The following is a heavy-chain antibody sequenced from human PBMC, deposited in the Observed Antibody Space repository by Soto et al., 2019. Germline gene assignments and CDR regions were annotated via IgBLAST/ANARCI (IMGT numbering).Heavy chain of an antibody. Sequence: QLHLQESGPGLVKPSETLSLTCTVSGDSFGTSNYYWGWIRQPPGKGLEWIGNIFYGGGTGVTYYNPSLKCRVIISVDTSKNQFSLKLRSITAADTAFYLCARRGGGDSLFDSWGQGKLVTVSS. J-gene: IGHJ4*02. CDR2: IFYGGGTGVT. D-gene: IGHD4-17*01. CDR3: ARRGGGDSLFDS. CDR1: GDSFGTSNYY. V-gene: IGHV4-39*01.